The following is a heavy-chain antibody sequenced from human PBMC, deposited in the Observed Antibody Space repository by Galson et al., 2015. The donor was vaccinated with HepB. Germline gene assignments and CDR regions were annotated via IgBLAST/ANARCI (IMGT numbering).Heavy chain of an antibody. V-gene: IGHV6-1*01. CDR3: ARSIHLGRGFDS. D-gene: IGHD7-27*01. J-gene: IGHJ4*02. CDR1: GDSVSSNTVG. Sequence: CAMSGDSVSSNTVGWNWIRQSPSRGLEWLGRTYYRSKWSNDYAQSVQSRITINPDTSKNQISLQLNSVTPEDTAVYYCARSIHLGRGFDSWGQGTLVTVSS. CDR2: TYYRSKWSN.